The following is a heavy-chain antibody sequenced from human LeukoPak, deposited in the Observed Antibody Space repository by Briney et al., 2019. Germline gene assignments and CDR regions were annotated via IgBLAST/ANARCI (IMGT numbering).Heavy chain of an antibody. CDR2: IRYDGSNK. CDR3: ARVGALSSSWLLY. J-gene: IGHJ4*02. CDR1: GFTFSSYG. V-gene: IGHV3-30*02. D-gene: IGHD6-13*01. Sequence: GGSLRLSCVASGFTFSSYGMHWVRQAPGKGLEWVSFIRYDGSNKYYADSVKGRLTISRDNSKNTLYLQMNSLRAEDTAVYYCARVGALSSSWLLYWGQGALVTVSS.